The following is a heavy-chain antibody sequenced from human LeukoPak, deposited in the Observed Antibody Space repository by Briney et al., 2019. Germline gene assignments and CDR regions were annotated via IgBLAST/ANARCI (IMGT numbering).Heavy chain of an antibody. CDR1: GYSFTNYW. CDR3: ARQDYDILTGYYFDY. V-gene: IGHV5-51*01. J-gene: IGHJ4*02. D-gene: IGHD3-9*01. CDR2: IYPGDSDT. Sequence: GESLEISCKGSGYSFTNYWIGWVRQMPGKGLEWMGIIYPGDSDTRYSPSFQGQVTISADKSSSTAYLQWSSLKASDTAMYYCARQDYDILTGYYFDYWGQGTLVTVSS.